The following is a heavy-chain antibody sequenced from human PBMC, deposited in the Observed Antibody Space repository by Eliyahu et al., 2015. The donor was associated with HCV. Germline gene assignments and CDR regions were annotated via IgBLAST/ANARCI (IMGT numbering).Heavy chain of an antibody. J-gene: IGHJ5*02. CDR2: IHYSGST. Sequence: QVQLQESGPGLVKPSETLSLTCXVSGGSISSYYWSWIRQPPGKGLEGIGYIHYSGSTNSHPSLKSRVTISLDTSKNQFSLKLSSVTAADTAVYYCASGGGGIAVAGTGGWFDPWGQGTLVTVSS. CDR3: ASGGGGIAVAGTGGWFDP. CDR1: GGSISSYY. D-gene: IGHD6-19*01. V-gene: IGHV4-59*01.